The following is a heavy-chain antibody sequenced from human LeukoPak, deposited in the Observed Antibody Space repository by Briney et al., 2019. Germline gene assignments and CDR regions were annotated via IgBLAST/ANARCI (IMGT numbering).Heavy chain of an antibody. J-gene: IGHJ4*02. CDR1: GGTFSSYA. Sequence: ASVKVSFKASGGTFSSYAISWVRQAPGQGLEWMGRIIPILGIANYAQKFQGRVTITADKSTSTAYMELSSLRSEDTAVYYCARDSPPVVSDYWGQGTLVTVSS. D-gene: IGHD4-23*01. V-gene: IGHV1-69*04. CDR2: IIPILGIA. CDR3: ARDSPPVVSDY.